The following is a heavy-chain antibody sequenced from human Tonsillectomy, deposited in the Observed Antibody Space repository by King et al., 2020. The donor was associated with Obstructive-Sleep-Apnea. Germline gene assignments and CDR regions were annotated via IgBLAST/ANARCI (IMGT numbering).Heavy chain of an antibody. D-gene: IGHD5-12*01. CDR1: GGTFSSYA. J-gene: IGHJ4*02. V-gene: IGHV1-69*09. CDR2: IIPILGIA. Sequence: QLVQSGAEVKKPGSSVKVSCKASGGTFSSYAISWVRQAPGQGLEWMGRIIPILGIANYAQKFQGRVTITADKSTRTAYMELSSLRSEETAVYYCARDSQVPTNSFYYRGQGTLVTVSS. CDR3: ARDSQVPTNSFYY.